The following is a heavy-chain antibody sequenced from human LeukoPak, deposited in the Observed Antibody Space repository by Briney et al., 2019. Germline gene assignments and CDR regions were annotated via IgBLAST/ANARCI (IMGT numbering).Heavy chain of an antibody. V-gene: IGHV3-9*01. CDR2: ISWNSGSI. D-gene: IGHD3-22*01. Sequence: PGRSLRLSCAASGFTFSSYAMHWVRQAPGKGLEWVSGISWNSGSIGYADPVKGRFTISRDNAKNSLYLQMNSLRAEDTAVYYCARVIGVIGAFDIWGQGTMVTVSS. J-gene: IGHJ3*02. CDR3: ARVIGVIGAFDI. CDR1: GFTFSSYA.